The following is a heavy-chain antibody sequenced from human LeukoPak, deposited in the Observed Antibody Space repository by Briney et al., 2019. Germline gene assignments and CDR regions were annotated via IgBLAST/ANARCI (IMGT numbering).Heavy chain of an antibody. J-gene: IGHJ4*02. CDR2: ISSSGNTI. V-gene: IGHV3-11*04. Sequence: GGSLRLSCAASGFTFSDYYMSWIRQAPGKGLEWVSYISSSGNTIYYADSVKGRITISRDNAKNSLYLQMNSLRAEDTAVYYCARYSSGWYGEPDYWGQGTLVTVSS. D-gene: IGHD6-19*01. CDR3: ARYSSGWYGEPDY. CDR1: GFTFSDYY.